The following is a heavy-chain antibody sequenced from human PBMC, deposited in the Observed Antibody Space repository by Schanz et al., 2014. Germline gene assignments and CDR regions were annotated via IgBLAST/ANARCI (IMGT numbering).Heavy chain of an antibody. CDR1: GFTFSDYY. D-gene: IGHD2-21*02. J-gene: IGHJ4*02. V-gene: IGHV3-11*06. Sequence: QVYLVESGGDLVKPGGSLRLSCAASGFTFSDYYMAWIRQAPGKGLEWVSHISGSSIHKNYADSVKGRFSISRDNGETSVYLQINSLRVEDTAVYYCARDLNRCGGDCYSGWGQGTLVTVSS. CDR3: ARDLNRCGGDCYSG. CDR2: ISGSSIHK.